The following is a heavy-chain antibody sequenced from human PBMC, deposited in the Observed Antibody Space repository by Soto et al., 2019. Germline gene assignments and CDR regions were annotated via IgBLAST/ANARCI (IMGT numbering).Heavy chain of an antibody. J-gene: IGHJ1*01. Sequence: GCRRLSCTASGCAFRSYALGWVRQGPGKGLELVAVVSIGGSTHYADSGRGRFTISRDNSKNTLSLQMNSLTAEDKAVYFCAKRRGAGGHFQHW. CDR1: GCAFRSYA. V-gene: IGHV3-23*01. D-gene: IGHD1-26*01. CDR3: AKRRGAGGHFQH. CDR2: VSIGGST.